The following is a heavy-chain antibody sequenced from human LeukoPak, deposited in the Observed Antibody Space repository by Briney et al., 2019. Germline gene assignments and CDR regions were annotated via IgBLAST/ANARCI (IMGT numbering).Heavy chain of an antibody. CDR1: GGSISSSSYY. CDR2: IYYSGST. V-gene: IGHV4-39*07. D-gene: IGHD3-9*01. CDR3: ASRRLRYFDWSWCY. J-gene: IGHJ4*02. Sequence: SETLSLTCTVSGGSISSSSYYWGWIRQPPGKGLEWIGSIYYSGSTYYNPSLKSRVTISVDTSKNQFSLKLSSVTAADTAVYYCASRRLRYFDWSWCYWGQGTLVTVSS.